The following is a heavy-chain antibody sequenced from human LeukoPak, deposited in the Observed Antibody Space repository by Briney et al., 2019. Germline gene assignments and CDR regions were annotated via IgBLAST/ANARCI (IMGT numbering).Heavy chain of an antibody. CDR2: ISYDGSNK. Sequence: GGSLRLSCAASGFTFSSYAMHWVRQAPGKGLEWVAVISYDGSNKYYADSVKGRFTISRDNSKNTLYLQMNSLRAEDTAVYYCARILGPHQSLYYFDYWGQGTLVTVSS. CDR1: GFTFSSYA. V-gene: IGHV3-30-3*01. J-gene: IGHJ4*02. D-gene: IGHD2-2*01. CDR3: ARILGPHQSLYYFDY.